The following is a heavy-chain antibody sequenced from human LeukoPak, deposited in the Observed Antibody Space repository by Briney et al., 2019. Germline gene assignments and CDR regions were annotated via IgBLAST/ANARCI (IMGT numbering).Heavy chain of an antibody. Sequence: GESLKISCTGSGYSFTSYWIGWVRQMPGKGLEWMGIIYPGDSDARYGPSFQGQVTISADKSINTAYLQWSSLKVSDTVMYYCARLAGLRLGELLPWGQGTLVTVSS. CDR1: GYSFTSYW. J-gene: IGHJ5*02. D-gene: IGHD3-16*01. CDR2: IYPGDSDA. V-gene: IGHV5-51*01. CDR3: ARLAGLRLGELLP.